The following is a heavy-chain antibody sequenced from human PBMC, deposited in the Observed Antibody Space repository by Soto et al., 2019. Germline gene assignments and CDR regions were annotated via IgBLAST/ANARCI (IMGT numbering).Heavy chain of an antibody. D-gene: IGHD2-2*01. J-gene: IGHJ6*03. CDR1: GFTFSSYG. V-gene: IGHV3-30*18. CDR2: ISYDGSNK. CDR3: AKITRRLTSTYYYYYMDV. Sequence: QVQLVESGGGVVQPGRSLRLSCAASGFTFSSYGMHWVRQAPGKGLERVAVISYDGSNKYYADSVKGRFTISRDNSKNTLYLQMNSLRAEDTAVYYCAKITRRLTSTYYYYYMDVWGKGTTVTVSS.